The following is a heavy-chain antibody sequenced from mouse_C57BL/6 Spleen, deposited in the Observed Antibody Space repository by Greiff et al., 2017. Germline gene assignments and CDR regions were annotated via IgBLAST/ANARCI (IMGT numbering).Heavy chain of an antibody. Sequence: QVQLQQSGPELVKPGASVKISCKASGYAFSSSWMNWVKQRPGKGLEWIGRIYPGDGDTNYNGKFKGKATLTADKSSSTAYMQLSSLTSEDSAVYFCARRRGCYGSSYDWGQGTLVTVSA. CDR3: ARRRGCYGSSYD. D-gene: IGHD1-1*01. CDR2: IYPGDGDT. V-gene: IGHV1-82*01. J-gene: IGHJ3*01. CDR1: GYAFSSSW.